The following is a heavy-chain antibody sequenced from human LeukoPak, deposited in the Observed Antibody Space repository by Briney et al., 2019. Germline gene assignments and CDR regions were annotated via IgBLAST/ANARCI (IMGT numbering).Heavy chain of an antibody. Sequence: ASVKVSCKASGYTFTNYGISWVRQAPGQGLEWMGWISAYSGDTNYAQKLQGRVTMTTDTSTSTAYMELRSLRSDDTAVYYCARVWYDILTGYRYNWFDPWGQGTLVTVSS. CDR2: ISAYSGDT. CDR3: ARVWYDILTGYRYNWFDP. CDR1: GYTFTNYG. J-gene: IGHJ5*02. D-gene: IGHD3-9*01. V-gene: IGHV1-18*01.